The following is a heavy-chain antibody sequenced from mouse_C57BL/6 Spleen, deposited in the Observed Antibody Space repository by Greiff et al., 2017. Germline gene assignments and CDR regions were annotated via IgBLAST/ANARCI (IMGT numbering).Heavy chain of an antibody. CDR1: GYTFTDYY. CDR2: INPNNGGT. Sequence: EVQLQQSGPELVKPGASVKISCKASGYTFTDYYMNWVKQSHGKSLEWIGDINPNNGGTSYNQKFKGKATLTVDKSSSTAYMELRSLTSEDSAVYYCARGGAYGTYAMDYWGQGTSVTVSS. J-gene: IGHJ4*01. CDR3: ARGGAYGTYAMDY. V-gene: IGHV1-26*01. D-gene: IGHD1-1*01.